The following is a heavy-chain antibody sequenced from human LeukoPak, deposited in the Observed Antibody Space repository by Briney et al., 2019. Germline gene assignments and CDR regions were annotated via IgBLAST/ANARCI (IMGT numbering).Heavy chain of an antibody. CDR3: AKDLTVLQWLVFDY. V-gene: IGHV3-23*01. Sequence: QAGGSLRLSCAASGFTFSSFWMRWVRKAPGKGLEWVSAISGSGGSTYYADSVKGRFTISRDNSKNTLYLQMNSLRAEDTAVYYCAKDLTVLQWLVFDYWGQGTLVTVSS. CDR1: GFTFSSFW. J-gene: IGHJ4*02. D-gene: IGHD6-19*01. CDR2: ISGSGGST.